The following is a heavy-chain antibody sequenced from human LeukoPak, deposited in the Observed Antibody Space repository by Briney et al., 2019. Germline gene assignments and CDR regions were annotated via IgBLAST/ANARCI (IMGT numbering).Heavy chain of an antibody. CDR3: ARGVGTYYYGSGSYCNFDY. V-gene: IGHV1-2*06. D-gene: IGHD3-10*01. CDR2: INPNSGGT. J-gene: IGHJ4*02. Sequence: ASVKVSCKASGYTFTCYYMHWVRQAPGQGLEWMGRINPNSGGTNYAQKFQGRVTMTRDTSISTAYMELSRLRSDDTAVYYCARGVGTYYYGSGSYCNFDYWGQGTLVTVSS. CDR1: GYTFTCYY.